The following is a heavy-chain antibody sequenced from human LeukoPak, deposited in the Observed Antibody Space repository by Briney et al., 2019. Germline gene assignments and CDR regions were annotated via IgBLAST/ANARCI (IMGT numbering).Heavy chain of an antibody. CDR3: TRDVDGSGSYGCDY. CDR1: GFTFSRFT. V-gene: IGHV3-21*01. D-gene: IGHD3-10*01. J-gene: IGHJ4*02. Sequence: KPGGSLRLSCAASGFTFSRFTMNWVRQAPGKGLEWVSSITSSSSYIYYADSVKGRFSISRDNAKNSLYLQMNTLRAEDTAVYYCTRDVDGSGSYGCDYWGQGTLVTVSS. CDR2: ITSSSSYI.